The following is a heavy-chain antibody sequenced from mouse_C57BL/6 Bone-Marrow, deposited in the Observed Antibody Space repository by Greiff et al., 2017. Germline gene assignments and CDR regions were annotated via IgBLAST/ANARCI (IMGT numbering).Heavy chain of an antibody. Sequence: EVKLQESGGDLVKPGGSLKLSCAASGFTFSSYGMSWVRQTPDKRLEWVATISSGGSYTYYPDSVKGRFTISRDNAKNTLYLQMGSLKSEDTAMYYCARRYYYGSGRYFDVWGTGTTVTVSS. CDR3: ARRYYYGSGRYFDV. J-gene: IGHJ1*03. V-gene: IGHV5-6*02. CDR2: ISSGGSYT. CDR1: GFTFSSYG. D-gene: IGHD1-1*01.